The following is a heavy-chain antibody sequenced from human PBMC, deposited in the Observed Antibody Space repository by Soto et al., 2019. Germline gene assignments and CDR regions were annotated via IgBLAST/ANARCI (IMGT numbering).Heavy chain of an antibody. D-gene: IGHD3-3*01. CDR2: ISGSGGST. V-gene: IGHV3-23*01. Sequence: AGGSLRLSCAASGFTFSSYAMSWVRQAPGKGLEWVSAISGSGGSTYYADSVKGRFTISRDNSKNTLYLQMNSLRAEDTAVYYCAKVPYYDFWSGYFDYWGQGTLVTVSS. CDR3: AKVPYYDFWSGYFDY. J-gene: IGHJ4*02. CDR1: GFTFSSYA.